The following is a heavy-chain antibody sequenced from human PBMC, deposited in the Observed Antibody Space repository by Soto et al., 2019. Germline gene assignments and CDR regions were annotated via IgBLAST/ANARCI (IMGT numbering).Heavy chain of an antibody. V-gene: IGHV1-69*01. Sequence: QVQLVQSGAEVKKPGSSVKVSCKASGGTFGSYAFSWVRQAPGQGLEWMGGIIPVSGAAHYAQKFQGRVTITADESTSTAYMELSILSSQDTAVYYYATALGCRSTSCTLDYWGQLTRVIVSS. CDR1: GGTFGSYA. D-gene: IGHD2-2*01. J-gene: IGHJ4*02. CDR2: IIPVSGAA. CDR3: ATALGCRSTSCTLDY.